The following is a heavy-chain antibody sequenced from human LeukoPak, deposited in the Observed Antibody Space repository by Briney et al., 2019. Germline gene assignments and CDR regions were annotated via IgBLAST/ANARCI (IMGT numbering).Heavy chain of an antibody. CDR3: AREDSGWHHRLFDY. D-gene: IGHD6-19*01. CDR2: INPNSGGT. J-gene: IGHJ4*02. CDR1: GYTFTGYY. V-gene: IGHV1-2*06. Sequence: ASVKVSCKASGYTFTGYYMHWVRQAPGQGLEWMGRINPNSGGTNYAQKFQGRVTMTRDTSISTAYMELSRLRPDDTAVYYCAREDSGWHHRLFDYWGQGTLVTVSS.